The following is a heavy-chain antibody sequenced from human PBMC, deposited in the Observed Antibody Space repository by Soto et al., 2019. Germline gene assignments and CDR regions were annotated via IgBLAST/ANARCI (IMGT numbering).Heavy chain of an antibody. Sequence: QVQLVQSGAEVKKPGSSVKVSCKASGGTFSSYAISWVRQAPGQGLEWMGGIIPIFGTANYAQKFQGRVTITADESTSTAYMELSRLRSEDTAVYYCAGLPYCGGHCYWGGVWFDPWGQGTLVTVSS. CDR2: IIPIFGTA. D-gene: IGHD2-21*02. J-gene: IGHJ5*01. V-gene: IGHV1-69*12. CDR1: GGTFSSYA. CDR3: AGLPYCGGHCYWGGVWFDP.